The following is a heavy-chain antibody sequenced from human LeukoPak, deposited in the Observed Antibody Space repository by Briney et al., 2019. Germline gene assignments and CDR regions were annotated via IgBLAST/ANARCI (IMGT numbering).Heavy chain of an antibody. CDR3: ARDVLGLVRVPEGCFDY. CDR2: ISYDGSNK. D-gene: IGHD3-10*01. V-gene: IGHV3-30*04. J-gene: IGHJ4*02. CDR1: GFTFSSYA. Sequence: GGSLRLSCAASGFTFSSYAMHWVRQAPGKGLEWVAVISYDGSNKYYADSVKGRFTISRDNSKNTLYLQMNSLRAEDTAVYYCARDVLGLVRVPEGCFDYWGQGTLVTVSS.